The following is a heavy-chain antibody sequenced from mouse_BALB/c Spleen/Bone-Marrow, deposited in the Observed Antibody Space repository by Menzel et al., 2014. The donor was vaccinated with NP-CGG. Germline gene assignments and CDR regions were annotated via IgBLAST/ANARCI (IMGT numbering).Heavy chain of an antibody. Sequence: VQLQQSGAELVKPGASVKLSCTASVFNIKDTYMDWVKQRPEQGLEWIGRIDPANGDTNYDPKFQGKATITADTSSNTAYLHFNSLTSEDTAVYYCANGSYWYFDVWGAGTTVTVSS. J-gene: IGHJ1*01. D-gene: IGHD1-2*01. CDR1: VFNIKDTY. V-gene: IGHV14-3*02. CDR2: IDPANGDT. CDR3: ANGSYWYFDV.